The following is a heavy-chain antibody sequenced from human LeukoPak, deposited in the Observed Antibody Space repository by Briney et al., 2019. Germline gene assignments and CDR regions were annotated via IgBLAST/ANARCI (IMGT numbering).Heavy chain of an antibody. CDR3: ARARRAYYYDSSGYTKCDY. Sequence: ASVKVSCKASGYTFTSYGISWVRQAPGQGLEWMGWISAYNGNTNYAQKLQGRVTMTTDTSTSTAYMELRSLRSDDTAVYYCARARRAYYYDSSGYTKCDYWGQGTLVTVSS. V-gene: IGHV1-18*01. D-gene: IGHD3-22*01. CDR1: GYTFTSYG. J-gene: IGHJ4*02. CDR2: ISAYNGNT.